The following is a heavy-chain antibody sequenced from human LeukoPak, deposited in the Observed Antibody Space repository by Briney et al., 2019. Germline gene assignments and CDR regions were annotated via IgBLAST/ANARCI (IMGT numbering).Heavy chain of an antibody. Sequence: GGSLRLSCAASGFTFSDYSMNWVRQAPGKGLEWISYISSSGTIYYADSVKGRFTISRDNAQRLVYLQMNSLRAEDTAVYYCARDVNDYALDYWGQGTLVTVSS. D-gene: IGHD4-17*01. V-gene: IGHV3-48*01. CDR3: ARDVNDYALDY. CDR2: ISSSGTI. J-gene: IGHJ4*02. CDR1: GFTFSDYS.